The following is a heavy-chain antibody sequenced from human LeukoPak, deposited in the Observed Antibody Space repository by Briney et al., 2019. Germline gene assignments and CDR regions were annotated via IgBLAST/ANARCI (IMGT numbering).Heavy chain of an antibody. CDR2: INHSGST. CDR3: ARDYDSPYWYFDL. Sequence: SETLSLTCAVYGGSFSGYYWSWIRQPPGKGLEWIGEINHSGSTNYNPSLKSRVTISVDTSKNQFSLKLSSVTAADTAVYYCARDYDSPYWYFDLWGRGTLVTVSS. V-gene: IGHV4-34*01. CDR1: GGSFSGYY. J-gene: IGHJ2*01. D-gene: IGHD3-22*01.